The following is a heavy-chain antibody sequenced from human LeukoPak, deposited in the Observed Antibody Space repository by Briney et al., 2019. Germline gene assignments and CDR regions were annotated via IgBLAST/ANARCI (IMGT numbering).Heavy chain of an antibody. Sequence: SETLSLTCTVSGGSISSSSYHWGWIRQPPGKGLEWIGSIYYSGSTYYNPSLKSRVTISVDTSKNQFSLKLSSVTAADTAVYYCASEWYNWNDGGGIDPWRQGTLVTVSS. CDR2: IYYSGST. D-gene: IGHD1-1*01. V-gene: IGHV4-39*01. J-gene: IGHJ5*02. CDR3: ASEWYNWNDGGGIDP. CDR1: GGSISSSSYH.